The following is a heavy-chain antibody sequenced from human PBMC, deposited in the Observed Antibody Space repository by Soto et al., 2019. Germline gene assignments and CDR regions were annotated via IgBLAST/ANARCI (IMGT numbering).Heavy chain of an antibody. J-gene: IGHJ6*02. CDR3: ARATRIAAADHQGKFYGMDV. D-gene: IGHD6-13*01. CDR2: IYYSGST. Sequence: SETLSLTCTVSGGSISSYYWSWIRQPPGKGLEWIGYIYYSGSTNYNPSLKSRVTISVDTSQNQFSLKLSSVTAADTAVYYCARATRIAAADHQGKFYGMDVWGQGTTVTVSS. CDR1: GGSISSYY. V-gene: IGHV4-59*01.